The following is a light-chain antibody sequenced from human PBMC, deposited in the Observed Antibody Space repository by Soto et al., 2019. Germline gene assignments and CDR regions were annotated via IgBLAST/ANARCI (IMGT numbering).Light chain of an antibody. V-gene: IGKV1-9*01. CDR1: QGINTY. CDR2: DAS. Sequence: DIQLTQSPSFLSASVGDRVTITCRASQGINTYLAWYQQKLGKAPKVLIYDASKLHSGVPSRFSGSGSGTEFAHTISSLQPEDFATYFCQHLNTYSSFGGGTKVEIK. J-gene: IGKJ4*01. CDR3: QHLNTYSS.